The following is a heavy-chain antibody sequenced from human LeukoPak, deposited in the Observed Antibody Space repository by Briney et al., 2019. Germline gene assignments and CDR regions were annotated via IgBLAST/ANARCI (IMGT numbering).Heavy chain of an antibody. Sequence: ASVKVSCKASGYTFTGYYMHWVRQAPGQGLERMGWINPNSGGTNYAQKFQGRVTMTRDTSISTAYMELSRLRSDDTAVYYCARSSIPFDFWSGYTHYYYYGMDVWGQGTTVTVSS. V-gene: IGHV1-2*02. CDR3: ARSSIPFDFWSGYTHYYYYGMDV. D-gene: IGHD3-3*01. J-gene: IGHJ6*02. CDR1: GYTFTGYY. CDR2: INPNSGGT.